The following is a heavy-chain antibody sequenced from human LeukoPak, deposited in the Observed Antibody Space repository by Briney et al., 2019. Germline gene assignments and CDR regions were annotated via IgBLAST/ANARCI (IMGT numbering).Heavy chain of an antibody. CDR3: AKERQSGDYFTSDF. J-gene: IGHJ4*02. V-gene: IGHV3-23*01. D-gene: IGHD4-17*01. CDR1: GFTFSTYT. Sequence: GGSRRLSCAASGFTFSTYTMNWVRQAPGKGLEWVSAISGSASATYYAASVKGRFAISRDNSKRTLYLQTNSLRVDDTAVYYCAKERQSGDYFTSDFWGQGTLVTVSS. CDR2: ISGSASAT.